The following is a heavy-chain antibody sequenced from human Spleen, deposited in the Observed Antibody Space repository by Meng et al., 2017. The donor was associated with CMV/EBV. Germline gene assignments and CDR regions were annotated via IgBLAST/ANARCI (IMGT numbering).Heavy chain of an antibody. V-gene: IGHV3-23*01. CDR1: GFTFNNYA. CDR2: ISSDGGTT. J-gene: IGHJ5*02. CDR3: AKSPPFLFDP. Sequence: GESLKISCVASGFTFNNYAMTWVRQAPGKGLEWVSSISSDGGTTYYADSVTGRLTISRDNFKNTPYLQMKGLRAEDTAVYYCAKSPPFLFDPWGQGTLVTVSS.